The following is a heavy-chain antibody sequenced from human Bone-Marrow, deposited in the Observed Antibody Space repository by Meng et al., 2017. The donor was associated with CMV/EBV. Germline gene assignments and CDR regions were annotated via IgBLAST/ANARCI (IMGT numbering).Heavy chain of an antibody. Sequence: ASVKVSCKPAGYTFTSYDINWVRQAPGQGLEWLGWINSLNGDTKYAQKVQGRVSLTTDTNRRTVYMEVRSLTSDDTAVYYCARGGGEYDFDFWGQRTLGTVSS. CDR3: ARGGGEYDFDF. J-gene: IGHJ4*02. CDR2: INSLNGDT. V-gene: IGHV1-18*01. CDR1: GYTFTSYD. D-gene: IGHD3-10*01.